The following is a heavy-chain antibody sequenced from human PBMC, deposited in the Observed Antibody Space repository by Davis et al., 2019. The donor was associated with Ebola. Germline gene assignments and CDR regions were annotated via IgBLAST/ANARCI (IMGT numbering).Heavy chain of an antibody. Sequence: GGSLRPSCAASGFTFDAYAMHWVRQAPGKGLEWVSGISWNSGSIGYADSVKGRFTISRDNAKNSLYLQMNSLRAEDTALYYCAKDIGSSGSYSGYFDLWGRGTLVTVSS. D-gene: IGHD1-26*01. V-gene: IGHV3-9*01. CDR2: ISWNSGSI. CDR1: GFTFDAYA. CDR3: AKDIGSSGSYSGYFDL. J-gene: IGHJ2*01.